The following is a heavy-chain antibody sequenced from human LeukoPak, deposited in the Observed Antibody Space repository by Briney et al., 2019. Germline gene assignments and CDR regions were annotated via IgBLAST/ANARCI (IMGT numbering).Heavy chain of an antibody. CDR3: AKDQSYYYDSSGYSPPFDY. J-gene: IGHJ4*02. CDR2: IKQDGTEK. V-gene: IGHV3-7*03. CDR1: GFTFTTYW. Sequence: GGSLRLSCAASGFTFTTYWMSWVRQAPGKGLEWVANIKQDGTEKYYVDSVKGRFTISRDNSKNTLYLQMNSLRAEDTAVYYCAKDQSYYYDSSGYSPPFDYWGQGTLVTVFS. D-gene: IGHD3-22*01.